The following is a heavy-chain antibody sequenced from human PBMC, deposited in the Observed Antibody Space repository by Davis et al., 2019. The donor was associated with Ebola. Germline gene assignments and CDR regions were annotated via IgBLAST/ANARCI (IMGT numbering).Heavy chain of an antibody. J-gene: IGHJ4*02. CDR3: ARAQFPTTSDH. Sequence: ASVKVSCKASGYTFTSYAMHWVRQAPGQGLEWMGRINPNSGGTNYAQKFQGRVTMTRDTSINTAYMELSRLRSDDTAVYYCARAQFPTTSDHWGQGTLVTVSS. D-gene: IGHD1-1*01. CDR1: GYTFTSYA. V-gene: IGHV1-2*06. CDR2: INPNSGGT.